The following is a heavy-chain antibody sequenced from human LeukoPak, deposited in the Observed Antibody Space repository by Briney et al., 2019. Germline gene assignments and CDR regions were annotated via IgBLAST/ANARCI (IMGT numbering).Heavy chain of an antibody. D-gene: IGHD3-10*01. J-gene: IGHJ4*02. CDR3: ARQSGKLVDGYFDY. V-gene: IGHV3-7*01. CDR2: IKQDGSEK. Sequence: GGSLRLSCAASGFTFSSYWMSWVRQAPGKGLEWVANIKQDGSEKYYVDSVKGRFTISRDNAKNSLYLQMNSLRAEDTAVYYCARQSGKLVDGYFDYWGQGTLVTVSS. CDR1: GFTFSSYW.